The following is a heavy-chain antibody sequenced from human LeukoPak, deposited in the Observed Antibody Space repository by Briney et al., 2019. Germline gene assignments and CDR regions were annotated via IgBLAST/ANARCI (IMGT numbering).Heavy chain of an antibody. CDR3: ARSPRLTMVQGVIYWFDP. CDR2: MYYSGST. V-gene: IGHV4-39*01. CDR1: GGSISSSSYY. J-gene: IGHJ5*02. Sequence: SETLSLTCTVSGGSISSSSYYWGWIRQPPGKGLEWIGSMYYSGSTYYNPSLKSRVTISLDTSKNQFALTLSSVTAADTAVYYCARSPRLTMVQGVIYWFDPWGQGTLVTVSS. D-gene: IGHD3-10*01.